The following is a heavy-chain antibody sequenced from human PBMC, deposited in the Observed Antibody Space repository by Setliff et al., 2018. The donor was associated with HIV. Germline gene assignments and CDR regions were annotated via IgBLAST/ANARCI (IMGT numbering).Heavy chain of an antibody. D-gene: IGHD3-16*01. CDR1: GFTFSASY. Sequence: PGESLKISCAASGFTFSASYMTWIRQAPGKGLEWVAHISSSGATIYYVDSVKGRFTISRDNAANSLYLQMNSLRVEDTAIYFCARYFYASSSSAIDAWGQGMPVPSPQ. CDR2: ISSSGATI. J-gene: IGHJ5*02. CDR3: ARYFYASSSSAIDA. V-gene: IGHV3-11*04.